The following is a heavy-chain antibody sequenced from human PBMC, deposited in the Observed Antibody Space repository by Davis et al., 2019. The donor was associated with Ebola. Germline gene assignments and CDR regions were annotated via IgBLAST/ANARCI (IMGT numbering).Heavy chain of an antibody. CDR3: ARGGSSWYVGRFDP. CDR2: ISAYNGNT. CDR1: SYTFTSYG. Sequence: ASVQVSCKASSYTFTSYGISWVRQAPGQGLEWMGWISAYNGNTNYAQKLQGRVTMTTDTSTSTAYMELRSLRSDDTAVYYCARGGSSWYVGRFDPWGQGTLVTVSS. D-gene: IGHD6-13*01. J-gene: IGHJ5*02. V-gene: IGHV1-18*01.